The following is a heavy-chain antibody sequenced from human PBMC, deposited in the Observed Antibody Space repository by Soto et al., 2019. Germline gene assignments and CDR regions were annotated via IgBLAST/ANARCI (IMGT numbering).Heavy chain of an antibody. CDR1: GFTFSSYG. CDR3: AGEPKGGTYDMDV. J-gene: IGHJ6*02. V-gene: IGHV3-33*01. Sequence: GGSLRLSCAASGFTFSSYGMHWVRQAPGKGLEWVAIIWYDGSTKYYAASVKGRFTISRDNSKNTVYLQMNILRAEDTAVYYCAGEPKGGTYDMDVWGQGTTVTVSS. CDR2: IWYDGSTK. D-gene: IGHD3-16*01.